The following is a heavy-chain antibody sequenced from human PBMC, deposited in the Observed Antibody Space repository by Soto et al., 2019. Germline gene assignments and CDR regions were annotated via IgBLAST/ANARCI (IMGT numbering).Heavy chain of an antibody. CDR3: ARDRTTVTSSPSGI. Sequence: GGSLRLSCAASGFTFSSYSMNWVRQAPGKGLEWVSSISSSSSYIYYADSVKGRFTISRDNAKNSLYLQMNSLRAEDTAVYYCARDRTTVTSSPSGIWGQGTMVTVSS. CDR1: GFTFSSYS. J-gene: IGHJ3*02. D-gene: IGHD4-17*01. V-gene: IGHV3-21*01. CDR2: ISSSSSYI.